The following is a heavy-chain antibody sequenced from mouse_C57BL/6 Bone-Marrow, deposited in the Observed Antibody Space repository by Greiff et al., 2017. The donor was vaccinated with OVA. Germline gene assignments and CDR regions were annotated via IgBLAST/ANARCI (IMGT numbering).Heavy chain of an antibody. CDR1: GFTFSDYG. J-gene: IGHJ2*01. CDR2: ISSGGSTI. V-gene: IGHV5-17*01. CDR3: ARRLRYFDD. D-gene: IGHD2-4*01. Sequence: EVKLMESGGGLVKPGGSLKLSCAASGFTFSDYGMHWVRQAPEKGLEWVAYISSGGSTIYYADTVKGRFTISRDNAKNTLFLQMTSLRYEDTAMYYCARRLRYFDDWGQGTTLTVSS.